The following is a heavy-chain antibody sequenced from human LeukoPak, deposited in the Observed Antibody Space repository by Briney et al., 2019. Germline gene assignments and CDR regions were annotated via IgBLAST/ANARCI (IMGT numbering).Heavy chain of an antibody. CDR3: ARGDSTVTPKYFQY. V-gene: IGHV4-59*01. J-gene: IGHJ1*01. CDR2: IYYSGST. CDR1: GGSISSYY. D-gene: IGHD4-23*01. Sequence: SETLSLTCTVSGGSISSYYWTWIRQPPGKGLEWIGYIYYSGSTNYNPSLKSRVTISIDTSKNQFSLKLSSVTAADTAVYYCARGDSTVTPKYFQYWGQGTLVTVSS.